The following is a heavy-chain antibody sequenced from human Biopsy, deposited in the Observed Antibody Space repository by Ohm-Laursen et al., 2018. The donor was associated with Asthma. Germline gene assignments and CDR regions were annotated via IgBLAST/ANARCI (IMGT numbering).Heavy chain of an antibody. V-gene: IGHV1-69*01. Sequence: VSSVKVSCKSLGGTFNTYVIGWVRQAPGQGLEWMGGINSVFGTTTYPQKFRDRVTVTADDSTSTVYMELSSLSSEDTAVYYCARKAGSCISRTCYSLDFWGQGTLVTVSS. CDR3: ARKAGSCISRTCYSLDF. J-gene: IGHJ4*02. CDR1: GGTFNTYV. D-gene: IGHD2-2*01. CDR2: INSVFGTT.